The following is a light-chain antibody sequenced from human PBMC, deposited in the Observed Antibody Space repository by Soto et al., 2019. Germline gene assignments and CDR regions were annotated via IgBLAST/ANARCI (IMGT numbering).Light chain of an antibody. Sequence: DIQMTQSPSSVSASVGDRVTITCRASQGISSWLARYQQKPGKAPKLLIYAASSLQSGVPSRFSGSGSGTDFTLTISSLQPEDFATYYCQQANSFPTFGQGTRLEIK. J-gene: IGKJ5*01. CDR2: AAS. CDR3: QQANSFPT. CDR1: QGISSW. V-gene: IGKV1-12*01.